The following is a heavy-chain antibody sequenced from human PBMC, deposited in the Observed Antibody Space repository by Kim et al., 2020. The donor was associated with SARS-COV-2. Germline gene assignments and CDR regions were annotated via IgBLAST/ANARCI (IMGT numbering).Heavy chain of an antibody. D-gene: IGHD6-13*01. Sequence: ASVKVSCKASGYTFTSYDINWVRQATGQGLEWMGWMNPNSGNTGYAQKFQGRVTMTRNTSISTAYMELSSLRSEDTAVYYCARGFRAAAGPFYHYNYTDAWGKRTTVTVSS. J-gene: IGHJ6*03. CDR3: ARGFRAAAGPFYHYNYTDA. CDR1: GYTFTSYD. V-gene: IGHV1-8*01. CDR2: MNPNSGNT.